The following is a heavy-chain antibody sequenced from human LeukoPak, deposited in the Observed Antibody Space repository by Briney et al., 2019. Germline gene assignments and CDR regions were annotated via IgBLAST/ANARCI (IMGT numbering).Heavy chain of an antibody. J-gene: IGHJ4*02. D-gene: IGHD3-3*01. CDR1: GYTFTSYG. CDR3: ARGFYRDFWSGYRGGFDY. CDR2: ISAYNGNT. Sequence: ASVKVSCKASGYTFTSYGISWVRQAPGQGLEWMGWISAYNGNTNYAQKLQGRVTMTTDTSTSTAYMELRSLRSDDTAVYYCARGFYRDFWSGYRGGFDYWGQGTLVTVSS. V-gene: IGHV1-18*01.